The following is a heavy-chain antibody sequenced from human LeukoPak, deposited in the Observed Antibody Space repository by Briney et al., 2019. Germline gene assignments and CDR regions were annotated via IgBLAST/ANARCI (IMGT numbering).Heavy chain of an antibody. CDR3: ASRRWNDGGY. CDR1: GFTFSSYA. D-gene: IGHD1-1*01. J-gene: IGHJ4*02. Sequence: GGSLRLSCAASGFTFSSYAMSWVRQAPGKGLEWVSAISGSGGSTYYADSVKGRFTISRDNSKNTPYLQMNSLRAEDTAVYYCASRRWNDGGYWGQGTLVTVSS. V-gene: IGHV3-23*01. CDR2: ISGSGGST.